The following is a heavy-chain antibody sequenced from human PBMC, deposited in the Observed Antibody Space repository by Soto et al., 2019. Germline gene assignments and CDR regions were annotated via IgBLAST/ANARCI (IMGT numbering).Heavy chain of an antibody. D-gene: IGHD3-22*01. CDR3: ARDRSYYDSSGSYSPPY. CDR1: GFTFSSYA. V-gene: IGHV3-23*01. J-gene: IGHJ4*02. CDR2: ISGSAATT. Sequence: EVQLLESGGGLVQPGGSLRLSCAASGFTFSSYAMNWVRQAPGKGLERVSAISGSAATTHFADSVKGRFTISRDNSKNTLYLQMNSLRAEDTAVYYCARDRSYYDSSGSYSPPYWGQGTLVTVSS.